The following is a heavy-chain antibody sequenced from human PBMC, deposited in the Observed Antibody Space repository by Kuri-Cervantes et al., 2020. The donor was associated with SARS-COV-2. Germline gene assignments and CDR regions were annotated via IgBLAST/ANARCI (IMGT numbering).Heavy chain of an antibody. V-gene: IGHV3-9*01. CDR3: AKAPRGGVWFDP. CDR2: ISWNSGSI. CDR1: GFTFDDYA. Sequence: SLKISCAASGFTFDDYAMHWVRQAPGKGLEWVSGISWNSGSIGYADSVKGRFTISRDNSKNTLYLQMNSLRAEDTAVYYCAKAPRGGVWFDPWGQGTLVTVSS. J-gene: IGHJ5*02. D-gene: IGHD3-16*01.